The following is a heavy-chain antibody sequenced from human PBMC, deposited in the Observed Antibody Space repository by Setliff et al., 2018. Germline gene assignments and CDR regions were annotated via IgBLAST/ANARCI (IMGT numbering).Heavy chain of an antibody. Sequence: GGSLRLSCAASGFRFGDFGMHWIRQAPGKGLEWITFIRHDGDNKYYRDSGRGRFTVSRDNSKNTLTLQMNSLRPDDTAVYYCAKEIIEGLLSGLDFWGQGTLVTVSS. D-gene: IGHD3-9*01. CDR3: AKEIIEGLLSGLDF. CDR1: GFRFGDFG. J-gene: IGHJ4*02. V-gene: IGHV3-30*02. CDR2: IRHDGDNK.